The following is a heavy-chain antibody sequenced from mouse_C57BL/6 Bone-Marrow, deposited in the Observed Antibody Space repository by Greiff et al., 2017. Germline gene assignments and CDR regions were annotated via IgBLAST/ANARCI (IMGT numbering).Heavy chain of an antibody. D-gene: IGHD3-1*01. CDR2: INSDGGST. Sequence: EVQGVESGGGLVQPGESLKLSCESTEYAFPSYDMSWVRQTPEKRLELVAAINSDGGSTYSPATMERRFTISRDNPKKTLYLQMSSLKSEDTAMYYGARQRRGRAEVDDWGQGTTLTVSS. V-gene: IGHV5-2*01. J-gene: IGHJ2*01. CDR3: ARQRRGRAEVDD. CDR1: EYAFPSYD.